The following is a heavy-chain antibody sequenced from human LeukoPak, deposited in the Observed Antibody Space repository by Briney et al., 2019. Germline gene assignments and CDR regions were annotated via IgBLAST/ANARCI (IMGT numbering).Heavy chain of an antibody. J-gene: IGHJ4*02. D-gene: IGHD4-17*01. CDR2: ISYDGSNK. CDR1: GFTFSSYA. CDR3: ARDLRAYGDYYFDY. Sequence: GGSLRLSCAASGFTFSSYAMSWVRQAPGKGLEWVAVISYDGSNKYYADSVKGRYTISRDNSKNTLYLQMNSLRAEDTAVYYCARDLRAYGDYYFDYWGQGTLVTVSS. V-gene: IGHV3-30*04.